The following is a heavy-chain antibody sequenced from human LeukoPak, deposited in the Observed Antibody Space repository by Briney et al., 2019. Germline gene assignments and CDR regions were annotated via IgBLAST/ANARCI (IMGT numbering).Heavy chain of an antibody. J-gene: IGHJ4*02. V-gene: IGHV3-23*01. CDR3: AKDGSGRFDY. D-gene: IGHD3-10*01. Sequence: PGGSLRLSCAASGFTVSSNYMSWVRQAPGKGLEWVSAISGSGGSTYYADSVKGRFTISRDNSKNTLYLQMNSLRAEDAAVYYCAKDGSGRFDYWGQGTLVTVSS. CDR2: ISGSGGST. CDR1: GFTVSSNY.